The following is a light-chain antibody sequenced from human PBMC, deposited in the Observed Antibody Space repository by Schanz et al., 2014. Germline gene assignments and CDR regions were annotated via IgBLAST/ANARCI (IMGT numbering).Light chain of an antibody. J-gene: IGLJ2*01. CDR1: SSNIGSNT. Sequence: QSVLTQPPSASGTPGQRVTISCSGSSSNIGSNTVIWYQQLPGTAPKLLIHSDNQRPSGVPDRFSGSKSGTSASLAISGLQSEDEADYYCQSYDSSLTGSVFGGGTKLTVL. CDR3: QSYDSSLTGSV. CDR2: SDN. V-gene: IGLV1-44*01.